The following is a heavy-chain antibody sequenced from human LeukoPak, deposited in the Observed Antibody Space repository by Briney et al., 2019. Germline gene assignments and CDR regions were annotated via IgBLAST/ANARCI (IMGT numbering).Heavy chain of an antibody. CDR2: ISSSSSTI. Sequence: PGGSLRLSCAASGFTFSSYSMNWVRQAPGEGLEWVSYISSSSSTIYYADSVKGRFTISRDNAKNSLYLQMNSLRAEDTAVYYCASTYYYDSSGYGTFDYWGQGTLVTVSS. D-gene: IGHD3-22*01. CDR1: GFTFSSYS. CDR3: ASTYYYDSSGYGTFDY. J-gene: IGHJ4*02. V-gene: IGHV3-48*04.